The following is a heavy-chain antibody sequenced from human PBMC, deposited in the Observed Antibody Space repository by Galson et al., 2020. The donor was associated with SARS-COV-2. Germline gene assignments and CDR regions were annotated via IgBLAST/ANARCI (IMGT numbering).Heavy chain of an antibody. Sequence: SETLSLTCTVSGGSISSYYWSWIQQPTGKGLEWIGNIYYRGSTNYNPSLKSRVTISVDTSKNHCSLKVSSVTAADTAVYYCARERYSSSWDYYGMDVWGQGTTVTVSS. CDR3: ARERYSSSWDYYGMDV. J-gene: IGHJ6*02. CDR2: IYYRGST. CDR1: GGSISSYY. V-gene: IGHV4-59*01. D-gene: IGHD6-13*01.